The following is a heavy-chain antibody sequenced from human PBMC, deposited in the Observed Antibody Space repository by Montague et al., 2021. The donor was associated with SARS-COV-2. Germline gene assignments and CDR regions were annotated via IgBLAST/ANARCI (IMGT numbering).Heavy chain of an antibody. V-gene: IGHV5-51*01. CDR2: IYPDDSDT. Sequence: QSGAEVKKPGESLKISCKGSGYSFTSYWVGWVRQMPGKGLEWMGIIYPDDSDTRYSPSFQGQVTISADKSISTAYLQWSSLKASDTAMYYCAGLSYYGSGSYPFDYWGQGTLVTVSS. CDR1: GYSFTSYW. CDR3: AGLSYYGSGSYPFDY. J-gene: IGHJ4*02. D-gene: IGHD3-10*01.